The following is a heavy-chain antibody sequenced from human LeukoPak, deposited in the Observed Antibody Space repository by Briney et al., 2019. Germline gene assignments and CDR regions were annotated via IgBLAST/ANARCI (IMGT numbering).Heavy chain of an antibody. V-gene: IGHV3-7*03. J-gene: IGHJ5*02. D-gene: IGHD6-13*01. CDR2: IKQDGSGE. CDR3: ARDLAAAANWFDP. CDR1: EFTFNNYW. Sequence: GGSLRLSCAASEFTFNNYWMNWVRQAPGKGLEWVANIKQDGSGEHYVDSVKGRFTISRDNSKNTLYLQMNSLRAEDTAVYYCARDLAAAANWFDPWGQGTLVTVSS.